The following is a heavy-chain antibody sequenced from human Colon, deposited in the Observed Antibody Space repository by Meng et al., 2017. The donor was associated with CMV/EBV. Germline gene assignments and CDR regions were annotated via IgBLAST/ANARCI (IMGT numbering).Heavy chain of an antibody. Sequence: GESLKISCAASGFTFSSYWMHWVRQAPGKGLVWVSRINSDGSSTSYADSVKGRFTISRDNAKNTLYLQMNSLRAEDTAVYYCARAMTGDCSSTVCYRRWFDPWGQGTLVTVSS. CDR2: INSDGSST. J-gene: IGHJ5*02. CDR1: GFTFSSYW. V-gene: IGHV3-74*01. D-gene: IGHD2-2*02. CDR3: ARAMTGDCSSTVCYRRWFDP.